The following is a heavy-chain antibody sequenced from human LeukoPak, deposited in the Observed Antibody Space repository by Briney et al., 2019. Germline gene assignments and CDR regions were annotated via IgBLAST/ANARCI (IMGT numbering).Heavy chain of an antibody. Sequence: SVKVSCKASGGTFSSYAISWVRQAPGQGLEWMGGIIPIFGTANYAQKFQGRVTITTDESTSTAYMELSSLRSEDTAVYYCARGEGNYDSSGYETPPNIYHYWGQGTLVTVSS. CDR2: IIPIFGTA. D-gene: IGHD3-22*01. CDR3: ARGEGNYDSSGYETPPNIYHY. CDR1: GGTFSSYA. V-gene: IGHV1-69*05. J-gene: IGHJ4*02.